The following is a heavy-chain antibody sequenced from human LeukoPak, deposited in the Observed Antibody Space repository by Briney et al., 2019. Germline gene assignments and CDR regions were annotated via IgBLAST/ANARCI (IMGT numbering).Heavy chain of an antibody. D-gene: IGHD6-19*01. Sequence: GGSLRLPCAASGFTFSSYWMVWVRQAPGKGLEWVANIKQDASEKYYVDSVKGRFTISRDNAKNSLYLQMNSLRAEDTAVYYCARDGGGWTYFDYWGQGTQVTVSS. V-gene: IGHV3-7*04. CDR3: ARDGGGWTYFDY. CDR2: IKQDASEK. CDR1: GFTFSSYW. J-gene: IGHJ4*02.